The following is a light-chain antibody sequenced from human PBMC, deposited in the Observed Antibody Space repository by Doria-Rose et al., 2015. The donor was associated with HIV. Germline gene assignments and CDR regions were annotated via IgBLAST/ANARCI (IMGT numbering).Light chain of an antibody. CDR2: DGS. J-gene: IGKJ1*01. CDR3: HQYGTSWT. Sequence: TQSPGTLSLSPGERATLSCRASQSFSSTYLAWNQQKPSQAPSLLIYDGSTRATGIPDRFSASGSGTDFTLTINRLEPEDFALYYCHQYGTSWTFGQGTKVEI. V-gene: IGKV3-20*01. CDR1: QSFSSTY.